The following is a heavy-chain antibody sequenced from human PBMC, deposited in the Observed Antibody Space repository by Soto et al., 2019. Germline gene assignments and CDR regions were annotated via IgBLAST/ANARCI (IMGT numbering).Heavy chain of an antibody. D-gene: IGHD3-10*01. CDR1: GYTFTSYG. J-gene: IGHJ6*03. CDR3: ARMVRGSNIDYYHYMDV. CDR2: ISAYNGNT. V-gene: IGHV1-18*01. Sequence: ASVKVSCKASGYTFTSYGISWVRQAPGQGLEWMGWISAYNGNTNYAQKLQGRVTMTTDRSTSTAYMELRSLRSEDTAVYYCARMVRGSNIDYYHYMDVWGKGTTVTVSS.